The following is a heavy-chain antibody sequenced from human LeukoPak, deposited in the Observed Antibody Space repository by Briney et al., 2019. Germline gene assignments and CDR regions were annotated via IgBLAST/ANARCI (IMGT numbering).Heavy chain of an antibody. CDR3: ARVELRYFDWLLSVGYFDY. CDR2: IYYSGST. V-gene: IGHV4-39*01. CDR1: GGSISSSSYY. Sequence: SETLSLTCTVSGGSISSSSYYWGWIRQPPGKGLEWIGSIYYSGSTYYNPSLKSRVTISVDTSKNQFSLKLSSVTAADTAVYYCARVELRYFDWLLSVGYFDYWGQGTLVTVSS. J-gene: IGHJ4*02. D-gene: IGHD3-9*01.